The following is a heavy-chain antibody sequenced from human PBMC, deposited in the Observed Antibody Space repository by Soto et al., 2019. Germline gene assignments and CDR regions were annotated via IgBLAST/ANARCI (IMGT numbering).Heavy chain of an antibody. V-gene: IGHV1-69*13. Sequence: SLKVYCKTSRDTFSIYAISCVRQAPGQGLEWMGGIIPIFGTANYAQKFQGRVTITADESTSTAYMELSSLRSEDTAVYYCARVNITGTSFDPWGQGTLVTVSS. CDR3: ARVNITGTSFDP. D-gene: IGHD1-20*01. CDR1: RDTFSIYA. CDR2: IIPIFGTA. J-gene: IGHJ5*02.